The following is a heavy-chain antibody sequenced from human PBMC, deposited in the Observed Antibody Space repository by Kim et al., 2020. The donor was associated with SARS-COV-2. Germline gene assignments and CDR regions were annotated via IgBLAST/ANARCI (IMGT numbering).Heavy chain of an antibody. CDR2: IWYDGSNK. Sequence: GGSLRLSCAASGFTFSSYDMHWVRQAPGKGLEWVAVIWYDGSNKYYADSVKGRFTISRDNSKNTLYLQMNSLRAEDTAVYYCAREGYGDYSGPLDYWGQGTLVTVSS. CDR1: GFTFSSYD. J-gene: IGHJ4*02. CDR3: AREGYGDYSGPLDY. D-gene: IGHD4-17*01. V-gene: IGHV3-33*01.